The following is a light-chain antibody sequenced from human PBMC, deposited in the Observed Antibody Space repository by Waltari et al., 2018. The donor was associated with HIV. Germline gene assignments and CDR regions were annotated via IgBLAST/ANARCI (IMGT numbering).Light chain of an antibody. CDR2: GAS. J-gene: IGKJ1*01. Sequence: IVMTQSPATLSTSPGERVTLPWRARQGINRHLAWYHQKPGQAPGLIVYGASTRATPILARFSGSGPWTDFTLSMSSLQSADFAVYYCQQYNNWPRPLGQGTKVDFK. V-gene: IGKV3-15*01. CDR1: QGINRH. CDR3: QQYNNWPRP.